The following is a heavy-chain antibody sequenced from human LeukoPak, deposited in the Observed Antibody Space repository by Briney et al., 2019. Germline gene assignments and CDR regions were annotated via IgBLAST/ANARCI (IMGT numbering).Heavy chain of an antibody. D-gene: IGHD1-26*01. CDR1: GYTFTGYY. CDR3: ARVSGIVGAKDY. CDR2: INPNSGGT. V-gene: IGHV1-2*02. J-gene: IGHJ4*02. Sequence: ASVKVSCKASGYTFTGYYMRWVRQAPGQGLEWMGWINPNSGGTNYAQKLQGRVTMTTDTSTSTAYMELRSLRSDDTAVYCCARVSGIVGAKDYWGQGTLVTVSS.